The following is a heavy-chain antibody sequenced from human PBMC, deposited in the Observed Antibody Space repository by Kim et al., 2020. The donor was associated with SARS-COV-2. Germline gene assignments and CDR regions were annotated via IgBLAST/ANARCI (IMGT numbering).Heavy chain of an antibody. Sequence: GGSLRLSCAASGFTFSSYAMSWVRQAPGKGLEWVSVIYSGGSSTYYADSVKGRFTISRDNSKNTLYLQMNSLRAEDTAVYYCAKYSGWYGFDYWGQGTLVTVSS. CDR2: IYSGGSST. V-gene: IGHV3-23*03. CDR3: AKYSGWYGFDY. D-gene: IGHD6-19*01. J-gene: IGHJ4*02. CDR1: GFTFSSYA.